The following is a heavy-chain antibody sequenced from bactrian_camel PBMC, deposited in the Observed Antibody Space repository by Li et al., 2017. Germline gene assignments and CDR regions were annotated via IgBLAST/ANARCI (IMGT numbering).Heavy chain of an antibody. Sequence: HVQLVESGGGSAQIGGSLRLSCVVSGDHRMVAWFRTAPGKEREEVASIENDDSTTYADFVKGRFTISRDNAKPYAENTVYLQMNSLKPEDTATYYCAAFPILTPDLCITVVVSARRLSSETDFGYWGQGTQVTVS. CDR2: IENDDST. CDR3: AAFPILTPDLCITVVVSARRLSSETDFGY. J-gene: IGHJ6*01. CDR1: GDHRM. D-gene: IGHD1*01. V-gene: IGHV3S53*01.